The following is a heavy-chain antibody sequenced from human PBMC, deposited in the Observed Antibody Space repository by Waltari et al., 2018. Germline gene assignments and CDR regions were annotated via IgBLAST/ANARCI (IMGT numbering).Heavy chain of an antibody. V-gene: IGHV4-34*01. CDR3: ARLDYYDSSGYYHGGAFDY. CDR2: INHSGST. CDR1: GGSFSGYY. D-gene: IGHD3-22*01. Sequence: QVQLQQWGAGLLKPSETLSLTCAVYGGSFSGYYWSWIRQPPGKGLEWIGEINHSGSTNYNPSIKSRVTISVDTSKNQFSLKLSSVTAADTAVYYCARLDYYDSSGYYHGGAFDYWGQGTLVTVSS. J-gene: IGHJ4*02.